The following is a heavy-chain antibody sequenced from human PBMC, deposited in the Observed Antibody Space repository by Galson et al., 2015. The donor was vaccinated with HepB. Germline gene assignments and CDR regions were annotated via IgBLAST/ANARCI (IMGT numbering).Heavy chain of an antibody. D-gene: IGHD6-6*01. CDR3: AKEVYSNSFADY. CDR1: GFTFRSYA. J-gene: IGHJ4*02. Sequence: SLRLSCAASGFTFRSYAMSWVRQAPGKGLEWVSAISGSGGSTYYADSVKGRFTISRDNSKNTLYLQMNSLRVEDTAVYYCAKEVYSNSFADYWGQGTLVTVSS. CDR2: ISGSGGST. V-gene: IGHV3-23*01.